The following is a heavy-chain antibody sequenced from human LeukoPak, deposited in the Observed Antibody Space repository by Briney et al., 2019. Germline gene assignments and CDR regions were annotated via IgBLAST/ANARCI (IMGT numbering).Heavy chain of an antibody. D-gene: IGHD5-12*01. J-gene: IGHJ6*03. CDR2: IKGTSDGATT. Sequence: GGSLRLSCAVSGFSFPNAWLSWVRQAPGKGLEWVGRIKGTSDGATTDYAAPVKGRFTISKDDSKKTMYLQMNSLKTEDTAVYYCTQRGYSGYDSFYYYYMDVWGKGTTVTVSS. V-gene: IGHV3-15*01. CDR1: GFSFPNAW. CDR3: TQRGYSGYDSFYYYYMDV.